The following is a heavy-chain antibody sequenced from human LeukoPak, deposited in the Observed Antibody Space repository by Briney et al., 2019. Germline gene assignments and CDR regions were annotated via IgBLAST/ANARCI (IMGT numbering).Heavy chain of an antibody. CDR1: GFTVSSNY. J-gene: IGHJ4*02. D-gene: IGHD3-22*01. CDR3: ARGLTMIEIDY. Sequence: GSLRLSCAASGFTVSSNYMSWVRQAPGKGLEWIGYIYYSGSTNYNPSLKSRVTISVDTSKNQFSLKLSSVTAADTAVYYCARGLTMIEIDYWGQGTLVTVSS. CDR2: IYYSGST. V-gene: IGHV4-59*02.